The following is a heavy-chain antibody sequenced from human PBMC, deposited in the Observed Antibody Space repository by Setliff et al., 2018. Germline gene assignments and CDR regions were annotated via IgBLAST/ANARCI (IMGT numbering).Heavy chain of an antibody. CDR2: ISVYTGHT. V-gene: IGHV1-18*01. CDR1: GYSFSNYD. CDR3: ARAGVAAADRKGLLEY. D-gene: IGHD6-13*01. Sequence: ASVKVSCKASGYSFSNYDIMWVRQAPGQGLEWMGWISVYTGHTKSAQKFQGRVTMTTDTSTSTAYMELRSLTSDDTAVYYCARAGVAAADRKGLLEYWGQGTLVTVSS. J-gene: IGHJ4*02.